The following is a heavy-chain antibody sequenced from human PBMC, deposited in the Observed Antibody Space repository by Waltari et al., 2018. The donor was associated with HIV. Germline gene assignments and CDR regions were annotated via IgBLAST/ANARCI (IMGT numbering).Heavy chain of an antibody. Sequence: QITLKETGPTLVKPTQTLTLTCTFSGLSLSTHGVGVGWIRQLPGKALEWLALIFWDDDKLYSPSLKNRITITNDTSKNQVVFTMTNMYPVDTATYYCAHRRSNSWFDYWGQGTLVTVSS. J-gene: IGHJ5*01. V-gene: IGHV2-5*02. CDR3: AHRRSNSWFDY. CDR2: IFWDDDK. CDR1: GLSLSTHGVG.